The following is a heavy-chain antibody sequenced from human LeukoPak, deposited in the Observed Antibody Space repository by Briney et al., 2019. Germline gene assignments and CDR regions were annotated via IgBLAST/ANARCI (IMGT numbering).Heavy chain of an antibody. CDR3: TTEYYDSGSGIDV. CDR2: IKRQSDGATT. J-gene: IGHJ6*03. Sequence: GGSLRLSCAASGFSFSNAWISWVRQVPGTGLEWVGRIKRQSDGATTQYAAPVKDRFTISRDNSKKTLYLQMNNLKTEDTAVYYCTTEYYDSGSGIDVWGKGTTVTVSS. V-gene: IGHV3-15*01. CDR1: GFSFSNAW. D-gene: IGHD3-22*01.